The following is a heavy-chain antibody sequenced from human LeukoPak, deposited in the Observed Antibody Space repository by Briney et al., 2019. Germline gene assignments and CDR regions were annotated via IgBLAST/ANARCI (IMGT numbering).Heavy chain of an antibody. CDR3: ARPTVAGTLYYGMDV. J-gene: IGHJ6*02. CDR1: GGSISSYY. CDR2: IYTSGST. V-gene: IGHV4-4*07. D-gene: IGHD6-19*01. Sequence: PSETLSLTCTVSGGSISSYYWSWIRQPAGKGLEWIGRIYTSGSTNYNPSLKSRVTMSVDTSKNQFSLKLSSVTAADTAVYYCARPTVAGTLYYGMDVWGQGTTVTVSS.